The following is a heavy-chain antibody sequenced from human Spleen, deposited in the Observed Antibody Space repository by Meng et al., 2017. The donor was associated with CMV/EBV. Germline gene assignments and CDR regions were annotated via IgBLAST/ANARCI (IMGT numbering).Heavy chain of an antibody. CDR1: GFSFSSHV. V-gene: IGHV3-53*01. D-gene: IGHD3-3*01. CDR3: ARTKYDFWSGYFDS. J-gene: IGHJ4*02. CDR2: VYSGGST. Sequence: GESLKISCAASGFSFSSHVMSWVRQAPGKGLEWVSIVYSGGSTYYADSVKGRFTISRDNSKNMLHLQMSSLRAEDTALYYCARTKYDFWSGYFDSWGQGTLVTVSS.